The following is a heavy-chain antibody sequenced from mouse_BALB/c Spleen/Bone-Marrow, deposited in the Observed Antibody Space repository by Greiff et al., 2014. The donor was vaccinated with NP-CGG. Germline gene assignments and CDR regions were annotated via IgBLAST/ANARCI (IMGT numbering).Heavy chain of an antibody. CDR1: GFNIKDTY. V-gene: IGHV14-3*02. D-gene: IGHD1-1*01. J-gene: IGHJ3*01. CDR3: ATYYYGSSWGFAY. Sequence: EVKLEESGAELVKPGASVKLSCTASGFNIKDTYMHWVKQRPEQGLEWIGRIDPANGNTKYDPKFQGKATITADTSSNTAYLRLSSLTSEDTAAYYCATYYYGSSWGFAYWGQGTLVTVSA. CDR2: IDPANGNT.